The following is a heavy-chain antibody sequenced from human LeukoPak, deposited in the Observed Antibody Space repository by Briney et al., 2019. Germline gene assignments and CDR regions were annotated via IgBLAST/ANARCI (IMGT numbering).Heavy chain of an antibody. D-gene: IGHD5-12*01. J-gene: IGHJ4*02. Sequence: PGGSLRLSRAASGFTFSSYWMSWVRQAPGKGLEWVANIKEDGSEKKYYEDSVKGRFTISRDNTKKSLYLQMNSLRGEDTAMYYCARGGYRYEYWGQGTLVTVSS. CDR3: ARGGYRYEY. CDR2: IKEDGSEKK. V-gene: IGHV3-7*04. CDR1: GFTFSSYW.